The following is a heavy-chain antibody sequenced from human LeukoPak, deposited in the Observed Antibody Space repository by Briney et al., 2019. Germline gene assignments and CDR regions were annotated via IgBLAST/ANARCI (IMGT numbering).Heavy chain of an antibody. J-gene: IGHJ4*02. CDR2: INWNGYSK. CDR3: TRAPNFGSYWPLDY. CDR1: GVNFHDYG. D-gene: IGHD1-26*01. V-gene: IGHV3-20*04. Sequence: GGSLRLSCAASGVNFHDYGMSWVRQAPGKGLEWVSGINWNGYSKGYVDSVRGRFTISRDDAKNSLHLQMNSLRAEDTALYFCTRAPNFGSYWPLDYWGPGTLVTVSS.